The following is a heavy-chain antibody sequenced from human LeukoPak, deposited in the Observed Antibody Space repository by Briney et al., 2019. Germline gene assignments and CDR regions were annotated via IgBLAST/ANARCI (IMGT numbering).Heavy chain of an antibody. CDR2: MNPNSGNT. D-gene: IGHD2-2*01. V-gene: IGHV1-8*01. J-gene: IGHJ6*04. CDR1: GYTFTSYD. Sequence: GASVKVSCKASGYTFTSYDINWVRQATGQGLEWMGRMNPNSGNTGYAQKFQGRVTMTRNTSISTAYMELSSLRSEDTAVYYCALYCSSTSCPFERNMDVWGKGTTVTVSS. CDR3: ALYCSSTSCPFERNMDV.